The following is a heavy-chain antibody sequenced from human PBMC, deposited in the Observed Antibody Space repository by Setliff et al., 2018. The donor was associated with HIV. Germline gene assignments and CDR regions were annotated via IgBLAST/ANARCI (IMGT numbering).Heavy chain of an antibody. V-gene: IGHV4-39*07. CDR1: GGSIKSSSYY. CDR2: IYYSGNT. CDR3: ARVPTSSWYVTTQRTKEYFHH. Sequence: SETLSLTCTVSGGSIKSSSYYWGWIRQPPGKGLEWIGSIYYSGNTYYNPSLKSRITISEDTSRNQFSLRLSSVTAADTAIYYCARVPTSSWYVTTQRTKEYFHHWGQGTLVTVSS. J-gene: IGHJ1*01. D-gene: IGHD6-13*01.